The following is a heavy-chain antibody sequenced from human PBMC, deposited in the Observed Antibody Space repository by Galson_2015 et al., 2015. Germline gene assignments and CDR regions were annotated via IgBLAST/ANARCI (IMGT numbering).Heavy chain of an antibody. CDR2: IYWDDDK. CDR1: GFSLRTRGVA. CDR3: ARRSDRRYFDF. J-gene: IGHJ4*02. V-gene: IGHV2-5*02. Sequence: PALVKPTQPLTLTCSFSGFSLRTRGVAMGWIRQSPGKTLEWLALIYWDDDKRYSPSLRNRLTITKDTSKNQVVLTMINMESVDPPTYFCARRSDRRYFDFWGQGTLVTVS.